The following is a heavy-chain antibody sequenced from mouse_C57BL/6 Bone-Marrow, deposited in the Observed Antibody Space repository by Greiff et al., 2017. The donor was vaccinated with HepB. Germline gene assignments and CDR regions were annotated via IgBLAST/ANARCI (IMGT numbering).Heavy chain of an antibody. J-gene: IGHJ2*01. CDR3: ARRAPTTMITTNYFDY. Sequence: EVKVVESGGGLVKPGGSLKLSCAASGFTFSDYGMHWVRQAPEKGLEWVAYISSGSSTIYYADTVKGRFTISRDNAKNTLFLQMTSLRSEDTAMYYCARRAPTTMITTNYFDYWGQGTTLTVSS. CDR2: ISSGSSTI. V-gene: IGHV5-17*01. CDR1: GFTFSDYG. D-gene: IGHD2-4*01.